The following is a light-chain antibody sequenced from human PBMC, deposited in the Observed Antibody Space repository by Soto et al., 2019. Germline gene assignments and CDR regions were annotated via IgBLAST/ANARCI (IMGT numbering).Light chain of an antibody. J-gene: IGKJ5*01. V-gene: IGKV1-5*01. CDR3: QQINSYPIT. CDR1: QSIRRW. Sequence: DIQMTQSPSMLSASVGDRVTIACRASQSIRRWLAWYQQKPGKAPKLLISAASTLQSGVPSRFSGGGSGTDFTLTISSLQPEDFATYYCQQINSYPITFGQGTRLEIK. CDR2: AAS.